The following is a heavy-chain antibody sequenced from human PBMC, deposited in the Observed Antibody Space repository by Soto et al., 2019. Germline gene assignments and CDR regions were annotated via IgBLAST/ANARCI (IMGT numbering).Heavy chain of an antibody. CDR2: IIPIFGTA. J-gene: IGHJ4*02. D-gene: IGHD6-13*01. CDR3: ASHSFPYSSTAHYFDY. Sequence: SVKVSCKASGGTFSSYAISWVLQAPGQGLEWMGGIIPIFGTANYAQKFQGRVTITADESTSTAYMELSSLRSEDTAVYYCASHSFPYSSTAHYFDYWGQGTLVTVSS. CDR1: GGTFSSYA. V-gene: IGHV1-69*13.